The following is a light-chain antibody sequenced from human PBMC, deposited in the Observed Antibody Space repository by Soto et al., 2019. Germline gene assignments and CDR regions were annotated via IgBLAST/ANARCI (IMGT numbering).Light chain of an antibody. CDR2: EVD. CDR3: HSYPTIGTLGGV. J-gene: IGLJ3*02. Sequence: QSVLTQPASVSGSLGQSITISCTGSINDIGAHYYVSWYQHHPGKAPKLIIVEVDRRPSGVSGRFSGSKFANTASLLISGLQPEDESDYYCHSYPTIGTLGGVFGGGTKVTVL. V-gene: IGLV2-14*01. CDR1: INDIGAHYY.